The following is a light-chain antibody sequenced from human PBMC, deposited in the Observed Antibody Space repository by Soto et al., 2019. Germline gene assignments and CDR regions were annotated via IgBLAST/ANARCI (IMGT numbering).Light chain of an antibody. J-gene: IGKJ1*01. V-gene: IGKV3-11*01. Sequence: TPSPATLSLSPGERATLSCRASQSVSSYLAWYQQKPGQAPRLLIYGASNRATGIPARFSGSGSGTDFTLTISSLEPEDFAVYYCQQRSNWPWTFGQGTKVDIK. CDR1: QSVSSY. CDR2: GAS. CDR3: QQRSNWPWT.